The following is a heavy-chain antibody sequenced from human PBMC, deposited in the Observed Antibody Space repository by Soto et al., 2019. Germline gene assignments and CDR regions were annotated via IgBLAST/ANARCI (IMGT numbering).Heavy chain of an antibody. Sequence: PGGSLRLSCAASGFTFSSYSMNWVRQAPGKGLEWVSYISSSSSTIYYADSVKGRFTISRDNAKNSLYLQMNSLRAEDTAVYYCARDPYPRRGYYFDYWGQGTLVTVSS. J-gene: IGHJ4*02. CDR1: GFTFSSYS. CDR3: ARDPYPRRGYYFDY. V-gene: IGHV3-48*01. CDR2: ISSSSSTI. D-gene: IGHD5-12*01.